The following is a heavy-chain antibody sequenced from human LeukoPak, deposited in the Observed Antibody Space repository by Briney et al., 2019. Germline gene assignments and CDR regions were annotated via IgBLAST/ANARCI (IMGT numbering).Heavy chain of an antibody. V-gene: IGHV3-7*01. D-gene: IGHD6-13*01. CDR2: IKQDGSEK. CDR3: ARDWEYNSRWCPPFDF. CDR1: GFTFSTYY. Sequence: PGGSLRLSCAASGFTFSTYYMSWVRQAPGKGREWVANIKQDGSEKYYLESVKGRFSISRDNAKSSLYLQMNSLRVEDTAVYYCARDWEYNSRWCPPFDFWGQGTLVTVSS. J-gene: IGHJ4*02.